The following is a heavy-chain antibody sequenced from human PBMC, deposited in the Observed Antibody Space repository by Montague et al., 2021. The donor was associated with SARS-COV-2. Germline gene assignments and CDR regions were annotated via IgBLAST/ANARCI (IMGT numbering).Heavy chain of an antibody. CDR2: TYYRSKWYN. CDR3: ARAYCGGDCYFYWYFDL. J-gene: IGHJ2*01. D-gene: IGHD2-21*02. CDR1: GDSVSSNIAT. Sequence: CAISGDSVSSNIATWNWIRQSPSRGLEWLGRTYYRSKWYNDYAVSVKSRVIINPGTSNNRISLQLNSVTPEDADVYYCARAYCGGDCYFYWYFDLWGRGTQVTVSS. V-gene: IGHV6-1*01.